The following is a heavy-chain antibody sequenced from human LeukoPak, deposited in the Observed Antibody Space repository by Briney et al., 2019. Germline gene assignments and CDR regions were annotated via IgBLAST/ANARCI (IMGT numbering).Heavy chain of an antibody. CDR3: ARDQRDEMATISAFDY. CDR1: GFTFSSYS. Sequence: PGGSLRLSFSASGFTFSSYSMNWVRQAPGKGLEWVSSISSSSSYIYYADSVKGRFTISRDNAKNSLYLQMNSLRAEDTAVYYCARDQRDEMATISAFDYWGQGTLVTVSS. CDR2: ISSSSSYI. V-gene: IGHV3-21*01. D-gene: IGHD5-24*01. J-gene: IGHJ4*02.